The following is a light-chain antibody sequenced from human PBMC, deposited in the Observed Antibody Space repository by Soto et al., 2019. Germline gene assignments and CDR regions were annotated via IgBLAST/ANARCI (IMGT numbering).Light chain of an antibody. J-gene: IGKJ4*01. CDR2: AAS. V-gene: IGKV1-27*01. CDR1: QVISNY. CDR3: QKYNSAPLT. Sequence: DSHMTQSPSSLSASVLYRVTITCRASQVISNYLAWYQQKPGKVPKLLIYAASTLQSGVPSRFSGSGSGTDFTLTISSLQPEDVATYYCQKYNSAPLTFGGGTKV.